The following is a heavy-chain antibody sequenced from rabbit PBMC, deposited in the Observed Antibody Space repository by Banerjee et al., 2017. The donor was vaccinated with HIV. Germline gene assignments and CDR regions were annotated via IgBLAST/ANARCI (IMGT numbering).Heavy chain of an antibody. J-gene: IGHJ4*01. CDR1: GFSFNNNYV. D-gene: IGHD4-2*01. CDR3: ARDPADCAGGCDL. CDR2: INSNNGSS. V-gene: IGHV1S45*01. Sequence: QEQLEESGGDLVKPEGALTLTCTASGFSFNNNYVMCWVRLAPGKGLEWIACINSNNGSSVYASWAKGPFTISKTSSTTVTLQMTSLTSADTATYFCARDPADCAGGCDLWGPGTLVTVS.